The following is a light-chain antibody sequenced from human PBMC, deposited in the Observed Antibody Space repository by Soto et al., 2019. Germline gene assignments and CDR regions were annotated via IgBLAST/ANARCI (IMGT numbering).Light chain of an antibody. J-gene: IGKJ1*01. V-gene: IGKV1-12*01. CDR3: QQANSYPWT. CDR2: GSS. Sequence: DIQMTQSPSSVSASVGDSVTITCRASQGVSDWVAWYQQKPGEAPKLLIYGSSSLLSGVPPRFSGTRSGTDFTLTISSLQPEDFATYYCQQANSYPWTFGQGTKVDIK. CDR1: QGVSDW.